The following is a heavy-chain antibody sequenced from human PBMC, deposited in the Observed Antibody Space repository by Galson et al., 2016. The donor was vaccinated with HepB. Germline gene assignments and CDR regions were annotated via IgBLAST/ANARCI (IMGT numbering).Heavy chain of an antibody. V-gene: IGHV3-30*18. J-gene: IGHJ6*02. CDR1: GFSFDRYG. CDR2: VSYDGSNK. CDR3: AKDLVDYGDYDHYYYGMDV. D-gene: IGHD4-17*01. Sequence: SLRLSCAASGFSFDRYGMHWVRQAPGKGLEWVAIVSYDGSNKNYADSVKGRFTISRDNSKNMLYLQMYSLRAEDTAVYFWAKDLVDYGDYDHYYYGMDVWGQGTTVTVSS.